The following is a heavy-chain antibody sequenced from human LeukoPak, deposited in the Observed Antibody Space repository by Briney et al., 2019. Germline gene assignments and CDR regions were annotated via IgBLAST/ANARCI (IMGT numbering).Heavy chain of an antibody. D-gene: IGHD3-10*01. CDR3: ARSLYYVSGSYYSEAFDI. J-gene: IGHJ3*02. CDR1: GLTISIYG. V-gene: IGHV3-33*01. CDR2: ILYDGSNK. Sequence: GGSLRLSCAASGLTISIYGRHWVRQAPGKGREWGAVILYDGSNKYYADSVKGRFTISRDNSKNTLYLQMNSLRAEDTAVYYCARSLYYVSGSYYSEAFDIWGQGTMVTVSS.